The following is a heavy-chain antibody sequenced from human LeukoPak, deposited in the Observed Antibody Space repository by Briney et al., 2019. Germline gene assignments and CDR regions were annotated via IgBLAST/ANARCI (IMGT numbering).Heavy chain of an antibody. D-gene: IGHD4-17*01. J-gene: IGHJ3*02. V-gene: IGHV3-30-3*01. CDR2: ISYDGHNK. CDR3: AREGGHVDYVRSGAFDI. CDR1: GFAFSSYS. Sequence: PGRFLTLSCAASGFAFSSYSMHWVRQAPGKGLEWVAVISYDGHNKEYADSVKGRFTISRDNAKNTLYLQMNSLRAEDTAVYYCAREGGHVDYVRSGAFDIWGQGTMVTVSS.